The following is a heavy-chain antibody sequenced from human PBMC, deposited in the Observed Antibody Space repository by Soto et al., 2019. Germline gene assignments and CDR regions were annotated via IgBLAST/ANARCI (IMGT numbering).Heavy chain of an antibody. CDR1: GFTFSSYA. D-gene: IGHD6-6*01. J-gene: IGHJ6*02. V-gene: IGHV3-30-3*01. CDR2: ISYDGSNK. CDR3: ARDYSSSDDGNGMDV. Sequence: GGSLRLSCAASGFTFSSYAMHWVRQAPGKGLEWVAVISYDGSNKYYADSVKGRFTISRDNSKNTLYLQMNSLRAEDTAVYYCARDYSSSDDGNGMDVWGQGTTVTVSS.